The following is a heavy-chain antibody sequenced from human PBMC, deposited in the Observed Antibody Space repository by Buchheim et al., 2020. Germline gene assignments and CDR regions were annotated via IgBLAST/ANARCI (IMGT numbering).Heavy chain of an antibody. CDR2: IYYSGST. D-gene: IGHD3-10*01. CDR3: ARDMGYYYGMDV. J-gene: IGHJ6*02. Sequence: QVQLQESGPGLVKPSETLSLTCTVSGGSVSSGSYYWSWIRQPPGKGLEWIGYIYYSGSTNYHPSLKSRVTISVYTAKNQFSLKLSSVTAADTAVYYCARDMGYYYGMDVWGQGTT. V-gene: IGHV4-61*01. CDR1: GGSVSSGSYY.